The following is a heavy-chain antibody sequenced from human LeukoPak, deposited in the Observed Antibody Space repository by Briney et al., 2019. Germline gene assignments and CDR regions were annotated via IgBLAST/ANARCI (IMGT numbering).Heavy chain of an antibody. CDR3: GGVGELPTSLRGAFDI. CDR2: IYYSGST. CDR1: GGSISRSGYY. J-gene: IGHJ3*02. V-gene: IGHV4-61*08. D-gene: IGHD1-26*01. Sequence: PSETLSLTCTVSGGSISRSGYYWSWIRQHPGKGLEWIGYIYYSGSTNYNPSLKSRVTISVDTSKNQFSLKLSSVTAADTAVYYCGGVGELPTSLRGAFDIWGQGTMVTVSS.